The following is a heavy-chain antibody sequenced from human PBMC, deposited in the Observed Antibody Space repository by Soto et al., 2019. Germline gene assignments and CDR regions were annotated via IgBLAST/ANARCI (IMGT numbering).Heavy chain of an antibody. CDR3: ARDLPQLFYYFDY. CDR2: ISYDGSNK. V-gene: IGHV3-30*04. D-gene: IGHD1-1*01. J-gene: IGHJ4*02. CDR1: GFTFSSYA. Sequence: GGSLRLSCAASGFTFSSYAMHWVRQDPGKGLEWVAVISYDGSNKYYADSVKGRFTISRDNSKNTLYLQMNSLRAEDTAVYYCARDLPQLFYYFDYWGQGTLVTVSS.